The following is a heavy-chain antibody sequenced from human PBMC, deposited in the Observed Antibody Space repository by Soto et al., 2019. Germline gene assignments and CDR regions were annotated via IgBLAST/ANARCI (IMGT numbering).Heavy chain of an antibody. D-gene: IGHD2-15*01. Sequence: GGSLRLSCAASGFTFSSYGMHLVRQAPGKGLEWVSVIYSGGSTNYADSVKGRFTISRDDSKNTLFLQMNSLRAEDTAVYYCATAKLLLPWLFDYWGQGTLVTVSS. CDR1: GFTFSSYG. J-gene: IGHJ4*02. CDR3: ATAKLLLPWLFDY. CDR2: IYSGGST. V-gene: IGHV3-66*01.